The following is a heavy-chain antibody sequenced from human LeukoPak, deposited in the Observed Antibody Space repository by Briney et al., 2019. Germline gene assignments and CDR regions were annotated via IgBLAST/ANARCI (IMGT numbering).Heavy chain of an antibody. CDR1: GGTFSSYA. CDR3: ARRRGYYDSNGYLAY. Sequence: ASVKVSCKASGGTFSSYAISWVRQAPGQGLEWMGWMNPNSGNTGYAQKFQGRVTMTRNTSISTAYMELSSLRSEDTAVYYCARRRGYYDSNGYLAYWGQGTLVTVSS. J-gene: IGHJ4*02. V-gene: IGHV1-8*02. D-gene: IGHD3-22*01. CDR2: MNPNSGNT.